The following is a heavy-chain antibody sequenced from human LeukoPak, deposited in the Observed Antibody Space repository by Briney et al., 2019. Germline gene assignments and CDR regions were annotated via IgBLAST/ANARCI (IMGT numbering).Heavy chain of an antibody. J-gene: IGHJ4*02. CDR3: AKDYWTSKYYFDY. V-gene: IGHV3-30*02. Sequence: GGSLRLSCAASGFTFSSYGMHWVRQAPGKGLEWVTFIRYDESNTYYTDSVKGRFTISRDNSKNTLYLQMDSLRPEDTAVYYCAKDYWTSKYYFDYWGQGTLVTVSS. D-gene: IGHD1-1*01. CDR1: GFTFSSYG. CDR2: IRYDESNT.